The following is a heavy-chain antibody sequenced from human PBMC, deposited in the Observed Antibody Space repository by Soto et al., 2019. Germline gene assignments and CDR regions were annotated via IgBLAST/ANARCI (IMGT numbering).Heavy chain of an antibody. J-gene: IGHJ4*02. CDR2: INPNRGGP. Sequence: QVQLVQSGAEVKKPGASVKVSCKASGYTFTGYYMHWVRQAPGQGLEWMGWINPNRGGPNNAKKFQGWVTMTRDTSISTAYMELSRLRSDDTAVYYCARDARGDEAPMDYWGQGTLVTVSS. CDR3: ARDARGDEAPMDY. CDR1: GYTFTGYY. V-gene: IGHV1-2*04. D-gene: IGHD3-10*01.